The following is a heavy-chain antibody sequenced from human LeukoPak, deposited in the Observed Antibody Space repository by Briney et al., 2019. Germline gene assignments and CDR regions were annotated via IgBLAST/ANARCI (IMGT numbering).Heavy chain of an antibody. CDR3: ARHSLGYCSSTSCSYNWFDP. CDR2: IYYSGST. J-gene: IGHJ5*02. Sequence: PSETLSLTCTVSGGSIGSSSYYWGWIRQPPGKGLEWIGSIYYSGSTYYNPSLKSRVTISVDTSKNQFSLKLSSVTAADTAVYYCARHSLGYCSSTSCSYNWFDPWGQGTLVTVSS. D-gene: IGHD2-2*01. CDR1: GGSIGSSSYY. V-gene: IGHV4-39*01.